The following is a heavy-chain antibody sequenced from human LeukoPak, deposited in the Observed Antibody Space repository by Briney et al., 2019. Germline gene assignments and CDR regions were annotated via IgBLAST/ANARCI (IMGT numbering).Heavy chain of an antibody. J-gene: IGHJ4*02. D-gene: IGHD6-19*01. Sequence: PGGSLRLSCAASGFTFSSYAMSWVRQAPGKGLEWVSAISGSGGSTYYADSVKGRFTISRDNSKNTLYLQMNSLRAEDTAVYYCAKDPENSSGWYWGYWGQGTLVTVSS. CDR2: ISGSGGST. CDR1: GFTFSSYA. V-gene: IGHV3-23*01. CDR3: AKDPENSSGWYWGY.